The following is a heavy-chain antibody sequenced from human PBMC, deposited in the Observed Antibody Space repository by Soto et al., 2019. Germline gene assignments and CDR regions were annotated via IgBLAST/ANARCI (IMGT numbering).Heavy chain of an antibody. J-gene: IGHJ4*02. CDR3: TTDPIATVTIDY. CDR1: GFTFSNAW. V-gene: IGHV3-15*01. D-gene: IGHD4-17*01. Sequence: GGSLRLSCAASGFTFSNAWMSWVRQAPGKGLELVGRIKSKTDGGTTDYAAPVKGRFTISRDDSKNTLYLQMNSLKTEDTAVYYCTTDPIATVTIDYWGQGTLVTVSS. CDR2: IKSKTDGGTT.